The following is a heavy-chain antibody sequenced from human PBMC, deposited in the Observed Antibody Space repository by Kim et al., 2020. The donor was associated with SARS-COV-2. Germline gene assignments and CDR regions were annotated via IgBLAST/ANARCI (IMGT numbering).Heavy chain of an antibody. CDR3: ATALGAGVIRTASFDY. Sequence: SETLSLTCTVSGGSISSGDYYWSWIRQPPGKGLEWIGYIYYSGSTYYNPSLKSRVTISVDTSKNQFSLKLSSVTAADTAVYYCATALGAGVIRTASFDYWGQGTLVTVSS. V-gene: IGHV4-30-4*01. CDR1: GGSISSGDYY. J-gene: IGHJ4*02. CDR2: IYYSGST. D-gene: IGHD3-22*01.